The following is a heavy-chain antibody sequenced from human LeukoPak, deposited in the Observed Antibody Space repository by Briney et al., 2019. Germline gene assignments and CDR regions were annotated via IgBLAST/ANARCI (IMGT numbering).Heavy chain of an antibody. J-gene: IGHJ4*02. CDR3: AKDRQWLVLARFFDY. CDR2: IIPILGIA. Sequence: GSSVKVSCKASGGTFSSYAISWVRQAPGQGLEWMGRIIPILGIANYAQKFQGRVTITADKSTSTAYMELSSLRSEDTAVYYCAKDRQWLVLARFFDYWGQGTLVTVSS. CDR1: GGTFSSYA. V-gene: IGHV1-69*04. D-gene: IGHD6-19*01.